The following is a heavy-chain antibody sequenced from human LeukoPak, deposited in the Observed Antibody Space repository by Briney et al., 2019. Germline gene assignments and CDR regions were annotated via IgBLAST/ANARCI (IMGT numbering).Heavy chain of an antibody. CDR3: ARVSRRGRYSSSWLNYFDY. V-gene: IGHV4-4*07. J-gene: IGHJ4*02. CDR1: GGSISSYY. CDR2: IYTSGST. D-gene: IGHD6-13*01. Sequence: SETLSLTCTVSGGSISSYYWSWIRQPAGKGLEWIGRIYTSGSTNYNPSLKSRVTISVDTSKNQFSLKLSSVTAADTAVYYCARVSRRGRYSSSWLNYFDYWGQGTLVTVSS.